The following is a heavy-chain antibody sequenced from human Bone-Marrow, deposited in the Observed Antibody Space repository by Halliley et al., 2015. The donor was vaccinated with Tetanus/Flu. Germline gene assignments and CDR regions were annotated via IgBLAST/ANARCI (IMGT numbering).Heavy chain of an antibody. Sequence: TLSLTCAVSGFSISSGYYWGWIRQTPGKGLEWIGSVHHSGRTYYNPSLASRVSISMEASQNQFSLTLTSVMAADTAVFFCAREVGANSLDYWGPGSQVTVSS. V-gene: IGHV4-38-2*01. CDR1: GFSISSGYY. CDR3: AREVGANSLDY. J-gene: IGHJ4*02. CDR2: VHHSGRT. D-gene: IGHD7-27*01.